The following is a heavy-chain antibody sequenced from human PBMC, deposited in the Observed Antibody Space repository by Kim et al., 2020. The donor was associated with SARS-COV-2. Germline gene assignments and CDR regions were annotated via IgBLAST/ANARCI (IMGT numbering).Heavy chain of an antibody. CDR2: INPNSGGT. V-gene: IGHV1-2*06. J-gene: IGHJ6*02. CDR1: GYTFTGYY. D-gene: IGHD3-3*01. CDR3: ARDPVFWSGYRGGMDV. Sequence: ASVKVSCKACGYTFTGYYMHWVRQAPGQGLEWMGRINPNSGGTNYAQKFQGRVTMTRDTSISTAYMELSRLRSDDTAVYYCARDPVFWSGYRGGMDVWGQGTTVTVSS.